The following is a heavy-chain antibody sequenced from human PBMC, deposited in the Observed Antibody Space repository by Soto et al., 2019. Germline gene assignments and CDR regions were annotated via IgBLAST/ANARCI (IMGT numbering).Heavy chain of an antibody. J-gene: IGHJ4*02. V-gene: IGHV3-30-3*01. Sequence: QVQLVESGGGVVQPGRSLRLSCAASGFTFSSYAMHWVRQAPGKGLEWVAVISYDGSNKYYADSVKGRFTISRDNSKNTMYLQMNSLRAEDTAVYYCARGSSMVVVVIDYWGQGTLVTVSS. D-gene: IGHD3-22*01. CDR2: ISYDGSNK. CDR1: GFTFSSYA. CDR3: ARGSSMVVVVIDY.